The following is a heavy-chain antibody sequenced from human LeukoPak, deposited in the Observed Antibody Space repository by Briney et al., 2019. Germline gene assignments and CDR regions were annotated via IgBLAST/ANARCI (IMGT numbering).Heavy chain of an antibody. D-gene: IGHD5-18*01. CDR1: GFTLSSYS. CDR3: ARDRGWIQHDI. V-gene: IGHV3-48*01. J-gene: IGHJ3*02. CDR2: ISSSSSTI. Sequence: GGSLRLSCAASGFTLSSYSMNWVRQAPGKGLEWVSYISSSSSTIYYADSVKGRFTISRDNAKNSLYLQMNSLRAEDTAVYYCARDRGWIQHDIWGQGTMVTVSS.